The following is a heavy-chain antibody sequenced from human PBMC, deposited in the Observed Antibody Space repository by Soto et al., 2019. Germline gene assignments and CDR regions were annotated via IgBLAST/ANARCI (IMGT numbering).Heavy chain of an antibody. CDR3: AREIRVVVTADFDI. J-gene: IGHJ3*02. D-gene: IGHD2-2*01. CDR2: IYYSGST. Sequence: SETLSLTCTFSVFSIISCYYYWSFIRQPPGKGLEWIGYIYYSGSTYYNPSLKSRVTISLDTSKNQFSLKLSSVTAADTAVYYCAREIRVVVTADFDIWGQGTMVTVSS. CDR1: VFSIISCYYY. V-gene: IGHV4-30-4*01.